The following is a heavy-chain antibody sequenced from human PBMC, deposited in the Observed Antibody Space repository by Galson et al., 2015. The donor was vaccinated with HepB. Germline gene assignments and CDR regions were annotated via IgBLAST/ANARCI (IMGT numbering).Heavy chain of an antibody. CDR3: AREYPREAAFDI. D-gene: IGHD1-26*01. V-gene: IGHV4-30-2*01. J-gene: IGHJ3*02. Sequence: LSLTCAVSGGSISSGGYSWSWIRQPPGKGLEWIGYIYHSGSTYYNPSLKSRVTISVEKSKNQFSLKLSSVTAADTAVYYCAREYPREAAFDIWGQGTMVTVSS. CDR2: IYHSGST. CDR1: GGSISSGGYS.